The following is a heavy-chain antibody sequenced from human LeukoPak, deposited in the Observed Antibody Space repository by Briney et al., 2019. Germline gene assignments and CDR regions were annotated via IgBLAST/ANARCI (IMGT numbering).Heavy chain of an antibody. CDR3: ARHYYGSGSVLRYNWFDP. J-gene: IGHJ5*02. CDR1: GFTFSSYS. Sequence: QSGGSLRLSCAASGFTFSSYSMNWVRQAPGKGLEWVSYISSSSSTIYYADSVKGRFTISRDNAENSLYLQMNSLRAEDTAVYYCARHYYGSGSVLRYNWFDPWGQGTLVTVSS. D-gene: IGHD3-10*01. V-gene: IGHV3-48*04. CDR2: ISSSSSTI.